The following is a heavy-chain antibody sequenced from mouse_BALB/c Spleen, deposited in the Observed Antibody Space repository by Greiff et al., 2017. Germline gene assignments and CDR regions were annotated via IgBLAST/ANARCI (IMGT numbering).Heavy chain of an antibody. J-gene: IGHJ2*01. CDR2: ISSGGST. D-gene: IGHD1-1*01. CDR3: ARDMGGSSSPFDY. V-gene: IGHV5-6-5*01. Sequence: EVKLVESGGGLVKPGGSLKLSCAASGFTFSSYAMSWVRQTPEKRLEWVASISSGGSTYYPDSVKGRFTISRDNARNILYLQMSSLRSEDTAMYYCARDMGGSSSPFDYWGQGTTLTVSS. CDR1: GFTFSSYA.